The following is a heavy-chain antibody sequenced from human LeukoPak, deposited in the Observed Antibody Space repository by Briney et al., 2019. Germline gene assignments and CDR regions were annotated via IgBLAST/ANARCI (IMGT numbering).Heavy chain of an antibody. Sequence: SQTLSLTCAVSGGSISSGGYSWSWIRQPPGKGLEWIGYIYHSGSAYYNPSLKRRVTISVDRSKNQYSLKLSSVTAADTAVYYCARADYYGSGATVDYWGQGTLVTVSS. V-gene: IGHV4-30-2*01. J-gene: IGHJ4*02. CDR1: GGSISSGGYS. CDR3: ARADYYGSGATVDY. D-gene: IGHD3-10*01. CDR2: IYHSGSA.